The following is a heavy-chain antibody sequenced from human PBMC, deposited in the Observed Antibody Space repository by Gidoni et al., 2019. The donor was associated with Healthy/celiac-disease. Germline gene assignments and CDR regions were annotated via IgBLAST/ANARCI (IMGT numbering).Heavy chain of an antibody. J-gene: IGHJ4*02. Sequence: QVQLQESGPGLVKPSETLSLTCTVSGGSISRYYWSWIRQPAGKGLEWIGRIYTSGSTNYNPSLKSRVTMSVDTSKNQFSLKLSSVTAADTAVYYCARDSYYYDSSGLPSYYFDYWGQGTLVTVSS. CDR1: GGSISRYY. V-gene: IGHV4-4*07. CDR3: ARDSYYYDSSGLPSYYFDY. D-gene: IGHD3-22*01. CDR2: IYTSGST.